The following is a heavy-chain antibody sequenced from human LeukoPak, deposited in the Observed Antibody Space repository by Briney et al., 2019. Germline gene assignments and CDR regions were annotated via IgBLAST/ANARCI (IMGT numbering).Heavy chain of an antibody. CDR2: IIPIFGTA. V-gene: IGHV1-69*05. CDR3: ATEPAGPLELRSRRAFDI. D-gene: IGHD1-7*01. J-gene: IGHJ3*02. Sequence: SVKVSCKASGGTFSSYAISWVRQAPGQGLEWMGRIIPIFGTANYAQKFQGRVTITTDESTSTAYMELSSLRSEDTAVYYCATEPAGPLELRSRRAFDIWGPGTMVTVSS. CDR1: GGTFSSYA.